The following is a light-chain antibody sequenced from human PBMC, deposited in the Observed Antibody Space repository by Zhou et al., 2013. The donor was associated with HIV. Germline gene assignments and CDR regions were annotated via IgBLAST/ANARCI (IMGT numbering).Light chain of an antibody. CDR3: QQRGNWPLT. J-gene: IGKJ3*01. CDR2: DVS. CDR1: QSPPINS. V-gene: IGKV3D-20*02. Sequence: EIVVTQSPGTLSLSPGNSATLSCRTSQSPPINSLAWYQHKPGQAPRLVMFDVSRRAIGIPDRFSGSGSGTDFTLTISNLEPEDFAVYYCQQRGNWPLTFGPGTKVDLK.